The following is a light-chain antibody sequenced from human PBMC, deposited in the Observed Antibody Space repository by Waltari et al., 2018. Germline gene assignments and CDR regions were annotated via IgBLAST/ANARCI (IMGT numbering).Light chain of an antibody. J-gene: IGKJ2*01. CDR3: QQIYSTRYT. Sequence: DIQMTQSPSSLSASVGDRVTITCRASQSIISYLNWYQQKPGKAPKLLIYAASSLQSGVPSRFSGSGSGTEFTLTISSLQPEDFATYYCQQIYSTRYTFGQGTRLEIK. V-gene: IGKV1-39*01. CDR1: QSIISY. CDR2: AAS.